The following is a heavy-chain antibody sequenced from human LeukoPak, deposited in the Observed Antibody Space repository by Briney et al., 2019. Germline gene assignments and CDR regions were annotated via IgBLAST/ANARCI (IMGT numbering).Heavy chain of an antibody. CDR2: IKTDGTTT. CDR1: GFTLSKHW. J-gene: IGHJ4*02. CDR3: AREGYDSSGYYYEDY. D-gene: IGHD3-22*01. Sequence: PGGSLRLSCAASGFTLSKHWMHWVRQVPGKGLVWVSRIKTDGTTTTYADSVKGRFTISRDNAENTLYLQMNSLRAEDTAVYYCAREGYDSSGYYYEDYWGQGTLVTVSS. V-gene: IGHV3-74*03.